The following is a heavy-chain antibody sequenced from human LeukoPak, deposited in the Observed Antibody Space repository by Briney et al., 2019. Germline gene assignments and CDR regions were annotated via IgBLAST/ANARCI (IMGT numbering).Heavy chain of an antibody. CDR2: IHYTGST. CDR3: ARLYSGYDPPDY. CDR1: GGSISRSSYY. J-gene: IGHJ4*02. Sequence: SSETLSLTCTVSGGSISRSSYYWGWIRQPPGKGLEWIGSIHYTGSTYYNPSLKSRVTIFVDTSKNQFSLKVSSVTAADTVVYYCARLYSGYDPPDYWGQGTLVTVSS. V-gene: IGHV4-39*01. D-gene: IGHD5-12*01.